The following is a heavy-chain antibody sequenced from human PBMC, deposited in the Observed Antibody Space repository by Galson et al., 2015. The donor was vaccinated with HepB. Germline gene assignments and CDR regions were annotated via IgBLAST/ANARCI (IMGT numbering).Heavy chain of an antibody. CDR3: ARDQSAMVPYYGMDV. V-gene: IGHV3-74*01. D-gene: IGHD2-8*01. J-gene: IGHJ6*02. CDR1: GFTFSSYW. Sequence: SLRLSCAASGFTFSSYWMHWVRQAPGKGLVWVSRINSDGSSTSYADSVKGRFTISRDNAKNTLYLQMNSLRAEDTAVYYCARDQSAMVPYYGMDVWGQGTTVTVSS. CDR2: INSDGSST.